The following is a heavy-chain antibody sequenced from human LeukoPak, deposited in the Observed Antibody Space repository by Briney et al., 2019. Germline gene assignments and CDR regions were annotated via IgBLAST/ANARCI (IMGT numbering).Heavy chain of an antibody. D-gene: IGHD3-3*01. CDR3: ARSPPSYTIFGVVTPFGYYYYYMDV. CDR1: GYTFTSYD. V-gene: IGHV1-8*01. Sequence: ASVKVSCKASGYTFTSYDINWVRQATGQGLEWMGWMNANSGNTGYAQKFQGRVTMTRNTSISTAYMELSSLRSEDTAVYYCARSPPSYTIFGVVTPFGYYYYYMDVWGKGTTVTVSS. J-gene: IGHJ6*03. CDR2: MNANSGNT.